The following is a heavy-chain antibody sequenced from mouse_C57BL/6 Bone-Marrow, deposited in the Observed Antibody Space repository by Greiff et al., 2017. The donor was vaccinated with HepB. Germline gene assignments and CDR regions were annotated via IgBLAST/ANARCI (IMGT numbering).Heavy chain of an antibody. CDR2: IDPANGNT. CDR1: GFNIKNTY. D-gene: IGHD1-1*01. V-gene: IGHV14-3*01. CDR3: ATHYYGSSHWYFDV. J-gene: IGHJ1*03. Sequence: EVQRVESVAELVRPGASVKLSCTASGFNIKNTYMHWVKQRPEQGLEWIGRIDPANGNTKYAPKFQGKATITADTSSNTAYLQLSSLTSEDTAIYYCATHYYGSSHWYFDVWGTGTTVTVSS.